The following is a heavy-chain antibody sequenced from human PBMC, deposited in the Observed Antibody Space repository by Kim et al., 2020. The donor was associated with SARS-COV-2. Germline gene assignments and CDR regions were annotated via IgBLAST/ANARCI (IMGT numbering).Heavy chain of an antibody. J-gene: IGHJ6*02. CDR1: GFTFSSYG. CDR2: IWYDGSNK. D-gene: IGHD3-3*01. CDR3: ARDPRDNYDFWSGYANYYYYGMDV. V-gene: IGHV3-33*08. Sequence: GGSLRLSCAASGFTFSSYGMHWVRQAPGKGLEWVAVIWYDGSNKYYADSVKGRFTISRDNSKNTLYLQMNSLRAEDTAVYYCARDPRDNYDFWSGYANYYYYGMDVWGQGTTVPVPS.